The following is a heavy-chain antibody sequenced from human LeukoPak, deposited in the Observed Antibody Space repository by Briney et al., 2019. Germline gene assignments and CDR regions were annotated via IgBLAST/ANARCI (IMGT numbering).Heavy chain of an antibody. J-gene: IGHJ4*02. CDR3: ARDSEYDILTGYYIDY. Sequence: TGGSLRLSCAASGFTFSSYSMNWVRQAPGKGLEWVSSISSSSSYIYYADSVKGRFTISRDNAKNSLYLQMNSLRAEDTAVYYCARDSEYDILTGYYIDYWGQGTLVTVSS. CDR1: GFTFSSYS. D-gene: IGHD3-9*01. V-gene: IGHV3-21*01. CDR2: ISSSSSYI.